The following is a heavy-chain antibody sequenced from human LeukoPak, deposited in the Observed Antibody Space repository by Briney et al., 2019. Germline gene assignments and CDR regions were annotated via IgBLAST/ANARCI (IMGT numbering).Heavy chain of an antibody. CDR3: ARGGGFYYYYYMDV. CDR2: IIPILGIA. J-gene: IGHJ6*03. D-gene: IGHD6-19*01. CDR1: GGTFSSYA. Sequence: GSSVKDSCKASGGTFSSYAISWVRQAPGQGLEWMGRIIPILGIANYAQKFQGRVTITADKSTSTAYMELSSLRSEDTAVYYCARGGGFYYYYYMDVWGKGTTVTVSS. V-gene: IGHV1-69*04.